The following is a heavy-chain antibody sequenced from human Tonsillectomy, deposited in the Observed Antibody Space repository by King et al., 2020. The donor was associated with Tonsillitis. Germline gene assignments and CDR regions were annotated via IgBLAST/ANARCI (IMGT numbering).Heavy chain of an antibody. CDR3: AKSEDDWNDLYYGMDV. Sequence: VQLVESGGGLVQPGGSLRLSCVASGFTFNNYAMTWVRQAPGRGLEWVSTISGSGGNTYYTDSMKGRFTISRDNSKNTLYLQMNSLRAEDTAVYYCAKSEDDWNDLYYGMDVWGQGTTVTVSS. CDR2: ISGSGGNT. D-gene: IGHD1-1*01. J-gene: IGHJ6*02. CDR1: GFTFNNYA. V-gene: IGHV3-23*04.